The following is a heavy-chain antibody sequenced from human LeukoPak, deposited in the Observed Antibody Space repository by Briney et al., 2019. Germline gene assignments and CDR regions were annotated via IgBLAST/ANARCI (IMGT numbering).Heavy chain of an antibody. CDR1: GYTFSRYY. D-gene: IGHD3-10*01. Sequence: GASVKVSCKASGYTFSRYYMHWVRQAPGQGLEWMGWTNPNSGDTNYAQKFQGRLTMTRDTSISTASMELSRLRSDDTAVYYCARSITLVRGVNISPYYYYYGMDVWGQGTTVTVSS. CDR2: TNPNSGDT. V-gene: IGHV1-2*02. J-gene: IGHJ6*02. CDR3: ARSITLVRGVNISPYYYYYGMDV.